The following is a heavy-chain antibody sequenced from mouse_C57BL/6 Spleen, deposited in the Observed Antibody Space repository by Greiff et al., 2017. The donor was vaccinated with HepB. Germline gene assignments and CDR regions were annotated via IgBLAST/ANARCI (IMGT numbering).Heavy chain of an antibody. Sequence: QVQLQQPGAELVRPGSSVKLSCKASGYTFTSYWMHWVKQRPIQGLEWIGNIDPSDSETHYNQKFKDKATFPVDKSSSTAYMQLSSLTSEDSAVYYCTRDEYDDGYYFAYWGQGTTLTVSS. D-gene: IGHD2-4*01. CDR3: TRDEYDDGYYFAY. V-gene: IGHV1-52*01. CDR2: IDPSDSET. J-gene: IGHJ2*01. CDR1: GYTFTSYW.